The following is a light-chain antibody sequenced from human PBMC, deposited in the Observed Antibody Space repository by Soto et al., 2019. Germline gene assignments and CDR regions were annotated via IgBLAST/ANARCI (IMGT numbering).Light chain of an antibody. Sequence: DIPMTQSPSTLSASVGDRVTITCRASQSISSWLAWYQQKPGKAPKLLIYKASSLASGVPSRFSGSGSGTEFTLTIRSLQPDDFATYYCQQYNSYPWTFGQGTKVEIK. CDR2: KAS. CDR1: QSISSW. J-gene: IGKJ1*01. V-gene: IGKV1-5*03. CDR3: QQYNSYPWT.